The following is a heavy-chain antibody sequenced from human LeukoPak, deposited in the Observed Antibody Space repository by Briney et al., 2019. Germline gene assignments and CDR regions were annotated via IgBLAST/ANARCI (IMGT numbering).Heavy chain of an antibody. CDR3: ARDSGTDIVATTGQEY. J-gene: IGHJ4*02. V-gene: IGHV3-21*01. CDR2: ISGSSSYI. D-gene: IGHD5-12*01. Sequence: GGSLRLSCAASGFTFSSYSMNWVRQAPGKGLEWVSSISGSSSYIYYADSVKGRFTISTDNAKNSRYMQMNSLRAEDTAVYYCARDSGTDIVATTGQEYWGQGTLVTVSS. CDR1: GFTFSSYS.